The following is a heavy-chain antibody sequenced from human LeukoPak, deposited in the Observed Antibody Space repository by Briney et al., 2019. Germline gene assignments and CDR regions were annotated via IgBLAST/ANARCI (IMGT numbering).Heavy chain of an antibody. Sequence: GGSLRLSCAASGFTFSSHWMSWVRQAPGKGLEWVAHINQYGSERNYVDSVKGRFTISRDNAKSSLYLQMNSLRAEDTAIYYCARDHVVDGLVFDYWGQGTLVTVSS. CDR2: INQYGSER. D-gene: IGHD2-15*01. CDR1: GFTFSSHW. CDR3: ARDHVVDGLVFDY. J-gene: IGHJ4*02. V-gene: IGHV3-7*01.